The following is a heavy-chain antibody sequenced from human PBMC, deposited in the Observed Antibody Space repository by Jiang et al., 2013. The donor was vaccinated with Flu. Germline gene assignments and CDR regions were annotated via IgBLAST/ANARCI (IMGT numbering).Heavy chain of an antibody. D-gene: IGHD3-22*01. CDR2: IDYSGAT. V-gene: IGHV4-59*01. Sequence: SGSGLVKPSETLSLSCSVSGASIRGYYWSWIRQPPGKGLEWIGYIDYSGATNYNPSLRGRLTMSVDTSKNEFSLTLISVTAADTAVYYCVRRTLRDYNGRPRPPFSDKWGQGTLVTVSS. J-gene: IGHJ4*02. CDR1: GASIRGYY. CDR3: VRRTLRDYNGRPRPPFSDK.